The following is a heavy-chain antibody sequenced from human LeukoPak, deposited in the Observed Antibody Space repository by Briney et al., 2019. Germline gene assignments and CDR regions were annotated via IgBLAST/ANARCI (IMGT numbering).Heavy chain of an antibody. CDR1: GGSISSGSYY. Sequence: SQTLSLTCTVSGGSISSGSYYWSWIRQSAGKGLEWIGRIYTSGSTNYNPSLKSRVTISVDTSKNQFSLKLSSVTAADTAVYYCAADYYDSSGYYYVGAFDIWGQGTMVTVSS. V-gene: IGHV4-61*02. CDR3: AADYYDSSGYYYVGAFDI. J-gene: IGHJ3*02. CDR2: IYTSGST. D-gene: IGHD3-22*01.